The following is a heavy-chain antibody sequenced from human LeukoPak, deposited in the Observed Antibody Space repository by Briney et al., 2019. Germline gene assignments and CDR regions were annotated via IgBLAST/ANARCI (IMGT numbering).Heavy chain of an antibody. J-gene: IGHJ4*02. V-gene: IGHV4-59*01. D-gene: IGHD6-19*01. CDR3: ARDSSGWSPLFDY. CDR1: GDSISSYY. Sequence: PSETLSLTCTVPGDSISSYYWSWIRQPPGKGLEWIGYISYSGSTNYNPSLKSRVTISIDTSKNQFSLRLSSVTAADTAVYYCARDSSGWSPLFDYWGQGTLVTVSS. CDR2: ISYSGST.